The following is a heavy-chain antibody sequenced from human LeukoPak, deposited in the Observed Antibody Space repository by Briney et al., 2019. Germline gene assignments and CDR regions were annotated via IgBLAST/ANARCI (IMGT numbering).Heavy chain of an antibody. CDR2: ISYDGSNK. CDR3: ASIAAAGGGYSYGPQG. Sequence: GGSLRLSCAASGFTFSSYAMHWVRQAPGKGLEWVAVISYDGSNKYYADSVKGRFTISRDNSKNTLYLQMNSLRAEDTAVYYCASIAAAGGGYSYGPQGWGQGTLVTVSS. CDR1: GFTFSSYA. J-gene: IGHJ4*02. V-gene: IGHV3-30-3*01. D-gene: IGHD5-18*01.